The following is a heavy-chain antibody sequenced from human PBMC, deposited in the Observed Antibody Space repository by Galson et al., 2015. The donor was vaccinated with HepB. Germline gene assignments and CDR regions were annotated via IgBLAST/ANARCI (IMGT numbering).Heavy chain of an antibody. J-gene: IGHJ6*03. CDR1: GGTFSSYA. CDR3: ARSIVVVPAARSNYYYMDV. CDR2: IIPIFGTA. D-gene: IGHD2-2*01. V-gene: IGHV1-69*01. Sequence: SCKASGGTFSSYAISWVRQAPGQGLEWMGGIIPIFGTANYAQKFQGRVTITADESTSTAYMELSSLRSEDTAVYYCARSIVVVPAARSNYYYMDVWGKGTTVTVSS.